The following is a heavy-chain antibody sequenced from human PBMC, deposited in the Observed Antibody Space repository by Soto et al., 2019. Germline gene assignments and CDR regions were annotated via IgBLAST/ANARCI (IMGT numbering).Heavy chain of an antibody. V-gene: IGHV4-31*03. CDR3: ARDPSYGDYSYYGMDV. D-gene: IGHD4-17*01. CDR2: IYYRGNT. CDR1: GASINGGGYY. Sequence: QVQLQESGPGLVKPSQTLSLTCTVSGASINGGGYYWSWIRQHPGKGLEWIGSIYYRGNTYYSPSLKSRVTISXXTXKXXFSLRLTSVTAADTAVYYCARDPSYGDYSYYGMDVWGQGTTVTVSS. J-gene: IGHJ6*02.